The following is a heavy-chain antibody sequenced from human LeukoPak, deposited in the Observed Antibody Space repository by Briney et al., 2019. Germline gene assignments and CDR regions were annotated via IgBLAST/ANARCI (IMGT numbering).Heavy chain of an antibody. CDR2: IWYDGSNK. V-gene: IGHV3-33*01. Sequence: GGSLRLSCAASGLTFSSHGMLWVRQAPGKGLEWVALIWYDGSNKYYADSGKGRFTISRDNSKNTLYLQMNSLRAEDTAVYYCARLRGSYFDSWGQGTLVTVSS. D-gene: IGHD1-26*01. J-gene: IGHJ4*02. CDR3: ARLRGSYFDS. CDR1: GLTFSSHG.